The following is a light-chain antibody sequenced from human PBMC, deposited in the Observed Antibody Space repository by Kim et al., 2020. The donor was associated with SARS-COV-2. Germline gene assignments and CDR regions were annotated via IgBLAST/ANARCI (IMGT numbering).Light chain of an antibody. CDR3: SSFAANNILL. V-gene: IGLV2-8*01. Sequence: ASGAPGQSVTSSGSGMYNYISWYQQHPGKTPKRLIYDVNKRPAGVPERFSGSRSANTASLTVSVLQADDEADYYCSSFAANNILLFGGGTQLTVL. CDR2: DVN. J-gene: IGLJ2*01. CDR1: YNY.